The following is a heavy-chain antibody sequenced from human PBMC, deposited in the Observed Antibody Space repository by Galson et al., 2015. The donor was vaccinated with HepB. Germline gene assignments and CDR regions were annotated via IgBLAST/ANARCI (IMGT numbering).Heavy chain of an antibody. CDR2: ISEYGSKK. CDR1: GFTFRSYA. V-gene: IGHV3-30*04. Sequence: SLRLSCAASGFTFRSYALHWVRQAPGKGLEWVALISEYGSKKYADSVKGRFTISRENSKNTLYLQMNSLRVEDTAVYYCVRDTTEGFGELLLMAVDYWGQGTLVTVSS. CDR3: VRDTTEGFGELLLMAVDY. J-gene: IGHJ4*02. D-gene: IGHD3-10*01.